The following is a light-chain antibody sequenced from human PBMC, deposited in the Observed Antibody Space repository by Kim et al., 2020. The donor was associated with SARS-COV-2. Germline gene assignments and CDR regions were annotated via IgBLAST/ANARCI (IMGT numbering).Light chain of an antibody. V-gene: IGKV1-5*03. CDR1: QSISND. J-gene: IGKJ2*03. CDR3: QQYNTYRQHS. Sequence: ASVGDRVTITCRASQSISNDLAWYQQKPGKAPKLLIYKASSLESGVPSRFSGSGSGTEFTLTISSLQPDDFATYYCQQYNTYRQHSFGQGTKLEIK. CDR2: KAS.